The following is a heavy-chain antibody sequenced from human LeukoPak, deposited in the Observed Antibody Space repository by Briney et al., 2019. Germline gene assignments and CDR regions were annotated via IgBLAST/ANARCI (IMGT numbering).Heavy chain of an antibody. V-gene: IGHV4-59*01. CDR1: GGSLSYYY. CDR2: FSSSGGT. CDR3: AKGSYCSGGDCYGYYMDV. D-gene: IGHD2-15*01. Sequence: PSETLSLTCTVSGGSLSYYYWGWIRQPPGKGLGWIGYFSSSGGTNYNPSLKSRLTISVDTSKNQVSLNLRSVTAADAAVYYCAKGSYCSGGDCYGYYMDVWGRGTTVAVSS. J-gene: IGHJ6*03.